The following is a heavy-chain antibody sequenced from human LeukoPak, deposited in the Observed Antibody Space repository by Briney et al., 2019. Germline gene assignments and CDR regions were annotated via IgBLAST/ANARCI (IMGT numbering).Heavy chain of an antibody. V-gene: IGHV3-23*01. CDR3: ARGSPGY. CDR2: LSGSGGNT. Sequence: GGSLRLSCAASGFIFSSYAMSWVRQAPGKGLEWVSALSGSGGNTYYADSVKGRFTISRDNAKNSLYLQMNSLRAEHTAVYYCARGSPGYWGQGTLVTVSS. J-gene: IGHJ4*02. CDR1: GFIFSSYA.